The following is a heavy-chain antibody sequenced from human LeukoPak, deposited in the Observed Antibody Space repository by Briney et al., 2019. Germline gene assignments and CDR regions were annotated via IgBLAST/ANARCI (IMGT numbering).Heavy chain of an antibody. V-gene: IGHV1-2*02. CDR3: ARIQIAMSNKGINY. CDR1: GYTFIAYY. J-gene: IGHJ4*02. D-gene: IGHD5/OR15-5a*01. CDR2: IDPNSGGT. Sequence: GASVKVSCKASGYTFIAYYLHWVRQAPGQGLEWMGWIDPNSGGTKSAQKLQGRVTMTRDTSISTAYMELSGLRSEDTAMYYCARIQIAMSNKGINYWGQGTLVTVSS.